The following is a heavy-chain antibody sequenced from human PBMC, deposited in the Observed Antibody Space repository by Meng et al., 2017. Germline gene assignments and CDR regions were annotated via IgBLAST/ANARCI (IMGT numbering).Heavy chain of an antibody. CDR2: ISSSSTYK. V-gene: IGHV3-21*02. CDR1: GFTFTTST. J-gene: IGHJ5*02. CDR3: VRGSGSYSS. Sequence: ELQLVEYGGGRVKPGGSLRSSFAASGFTFTTSTMNWVRQAPGKGLEWVSSISSSSTYKYYADSVKGRFTISRDDPNNSLYVQMNSLTAGDTAVYYCVRGSGSYSSWGQGTLVTVSS. D-gene: IGHD1-26*01.